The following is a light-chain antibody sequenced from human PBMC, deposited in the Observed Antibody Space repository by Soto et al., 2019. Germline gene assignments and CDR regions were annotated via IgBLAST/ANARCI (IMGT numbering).Light chain of an antibody. Sequence: QSVLTQPASVSGSPGQSITISCTGTSSYIGAYNFVSWYQQHPGKAPKLMLYDVNIRPSGVSNRFSGSKSGNTASLTISGLQAEDEADYFCSSFTSSMTNVFGSGTKVTVL. CDR1: SSYIGAYNF. CDR2: DVN. V-gene: IGLV2-14*03. CDR3: SSFTSSMTNV. J-gene: IGLJ1*01.